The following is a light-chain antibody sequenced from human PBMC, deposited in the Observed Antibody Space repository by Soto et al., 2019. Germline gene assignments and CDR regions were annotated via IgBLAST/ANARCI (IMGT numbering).Light chain of an antibody. CDR3: SSYTSSSTVV. CDR1: SSDVGGYDY. J-gene: IGLJ2*01. V-gene: IGLV2-14*01. CDR2: DVN. Sequence: QSVLTQPASVSASPGQSITISCTGTSSDVGGYDYVSWFQQHPGKAPKLMIYDVNLRPSGVSNRFSGSKSGNTASLTISGLQAEDEAHYYCSSYTSSSTVVFGGGTKLTVL.